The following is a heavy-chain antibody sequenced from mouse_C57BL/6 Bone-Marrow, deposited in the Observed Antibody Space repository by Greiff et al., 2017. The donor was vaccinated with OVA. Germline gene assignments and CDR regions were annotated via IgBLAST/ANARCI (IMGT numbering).Heavy chain of an antibody. J-gene: IGHJ1*03. CDR2: IDPENGDT. D-gene: IGHD2-3*01. V-gene: IGHV14-4*01. CDR3: TNDGYYNWYFDV. CDR1: GFNIKDDY. Sequence: VQLKQSGAELVRPGASVKLSCTASGFNIKDDYMHWVKQRPEQGLEWIGWIDPENGDTEYASKFQGKATITADTSSNTAYLQLSSLTSEDTAVYYCTNDGYYNWYFDVWGTGTTVTVSS.